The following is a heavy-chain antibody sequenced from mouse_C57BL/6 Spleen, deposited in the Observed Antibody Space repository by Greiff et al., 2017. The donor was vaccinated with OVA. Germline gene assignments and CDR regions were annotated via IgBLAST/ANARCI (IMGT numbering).Heavy chain of an antibody. CDR3: AVYYSNYVWFAY. CDR2: INPNNGGT. Sequence: VQLQQSGPELVKPGASVKMSCKASGYTFTDYNMHWVKQSHGKSLEWIGYINPNNGGTSYNQKVKGKATLTVNKSSSTAYMELRSLTSEESAVYYCAVYYSNYVWFAYWGQGTLVTVSA. D-gene: IGHD2-5*01. V-gene: IGHV1-22*01. CDR1: GYTFTDYN. J-gene: IGHJ3*01.